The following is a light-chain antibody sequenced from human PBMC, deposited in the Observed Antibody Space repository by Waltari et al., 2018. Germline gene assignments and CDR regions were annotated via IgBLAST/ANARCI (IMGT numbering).Light chain of an antibody. CDR3: QSYDSSLSAVV. Sequence: QSVLTQSPSVSGAPGQRVTISCTGSSSNIGADYDVSWYQVLPGAAPKLLIYTNFNRPSGVPDRFSGTRSGTSASLAITGLRPEDEGDYYCQSYDSSLSAVVFGGGTKVTVL. CDR1: SSNIGADYD. CDR2: TNF. V-gene: IGLV1-40*01. J-gene: IGLJ2*01.